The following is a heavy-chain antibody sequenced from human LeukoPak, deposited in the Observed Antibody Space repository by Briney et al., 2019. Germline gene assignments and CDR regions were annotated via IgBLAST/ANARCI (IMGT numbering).Heavy chain of an antibody. CDR1: GGSFSGYY. D-gene: IGHD2-2*01. J-gene: IGHJ5*02. CDR2: INHSRST. Sequence: SETLSLTCAVYGGSFSGYYWSWIRQPPGKGLEWIGEINHSRSTNYNPSLKSRVTISVDTSKNQFSLKLSSVTAADTAVYYCARGPIVVVPAAERNWFNPWGQGTLVTVSS. CDR3: ARGPIVVVPAAERNWFNP. V-gene: IGHV4-34*01.